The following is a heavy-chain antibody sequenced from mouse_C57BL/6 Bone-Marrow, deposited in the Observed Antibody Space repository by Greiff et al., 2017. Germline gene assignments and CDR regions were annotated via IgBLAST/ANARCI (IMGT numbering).Heavy chain of an antibody. D-gene: IGHD1-1*01. V-gene: IGHV14-1*01. CDR2: IDPEDGDT. Sequence: VHVKQSGAELVRPGASVKLSCTASGFNIKDYYMHWVKQRPEQGLAWIGRIDPEDGDTEYAPKFQGKATMTADTSSNTAYRQLSSLTSEDTSVYYCTTPEFITTVVPFAYWGQGTLVTVSA. CDR3: TTPEFITTVVPFAY. CDR1: GFNIKDYY. J-gene: IGHJ3*01.